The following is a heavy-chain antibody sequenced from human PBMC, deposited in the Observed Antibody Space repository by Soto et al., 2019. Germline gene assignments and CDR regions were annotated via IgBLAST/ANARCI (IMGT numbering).Heavy chain of an antibody. Sequence: EVQLVESGGGLVQPGGSLRLSCAASGFTVSSNYMSWVRQAPGKGLEWVSVIYSGGSTYYADSVKGRFTISRDNSKNTLYLQMNSLRAEDTAVYYCAAGEDGYNSVLVSLDIWGQGTMVTVSS. J-gene: IGHJ3*02. D-gene: IGHD5-12*01. CDR2: IYSGGST. V-gene: IGHV3-66*01. CDR3: AAGEDGYNSVLVSLDI. CDR1: GFTVSSNY.